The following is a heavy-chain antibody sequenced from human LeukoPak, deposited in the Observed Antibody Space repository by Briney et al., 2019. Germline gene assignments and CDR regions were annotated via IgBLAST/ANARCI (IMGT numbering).Heavy chain of an antibody. CDR3: ARDKGSYGQGTPGP. Sequence: GGSLRLSCAASGFTFRNYAIHWVRQAPGKGLEWVAVISYDGSNKYYADSVKGRFTISRDNSKNTLDLQMNSLRAKDTAVYYCARDKGSYGQGTPGPWGQGTLVTVSS. CDR2: ISYDGSNK. D-gene: IGHD5-18*01. J-gene: IGHJ5*02. CDR1: GFTFRNYA. V-gene: IGHV3-30*04.